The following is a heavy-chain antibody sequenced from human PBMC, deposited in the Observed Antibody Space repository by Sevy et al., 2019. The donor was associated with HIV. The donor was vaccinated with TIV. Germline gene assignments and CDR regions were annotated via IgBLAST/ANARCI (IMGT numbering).Heavy chain of an antibody. D-gene: IGHD3-10*01. CDR3: ARGVGVVGGVIDS. J-gene: IGHJ4*02. Sequence: GGSLRLSCAASEFTFSSYWMSWVRQAPGKGLEWVANIKQDGSEKYYVDSVKGRFTISRDNAKNSLYLQMNSLRAEDTAVYYCARGVGVVGGVIDSWGQGTLVTVSS. CDR2: IKQDGSEK. V-gene: IGHV3-7*01. CDR1: EFTFSSYW.